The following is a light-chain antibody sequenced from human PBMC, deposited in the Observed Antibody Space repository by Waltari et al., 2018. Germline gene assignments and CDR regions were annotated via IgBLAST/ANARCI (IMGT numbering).Light chain of an antibody. CDR2: DVN. J-gene: IGLJ3*02. V-gene: IGLV2-14*03. Sequence: QSALTQPAPVSGSPGQSITISCTGTNSDLGRYDYVPCYQQHPGKAPKLVIYDVNNRPSGVSNRFSGSKSDNTASLTISGLQAEDEADYYCAYYTGGSTLVLFGGVTRLTVL. CDR3: AYYTGGSTLVL. CDR1: NSDLGRYDY.